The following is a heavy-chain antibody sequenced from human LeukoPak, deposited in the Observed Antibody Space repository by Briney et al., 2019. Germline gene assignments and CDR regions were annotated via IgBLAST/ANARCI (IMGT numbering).Heavy chain of an antibody. V-gene: IGHV4-34*01. D-gene: IGHD3-3*01. J-gene: IGHJ4*02. CDR1: GGSFSGYY. CDR3: ARKEVTIFGVVIDY. CDR2: INHSGST. Sequence: ASETLSLTCAVYGGSFSGYYWSWIRQPPGKGLEWIGEINHSGSTNYNPSLKSRVTISVDTSKNQFSLKLSSVTAADTAVYYCARKEVTIFGVVIDYWGQGTLVTVSS.